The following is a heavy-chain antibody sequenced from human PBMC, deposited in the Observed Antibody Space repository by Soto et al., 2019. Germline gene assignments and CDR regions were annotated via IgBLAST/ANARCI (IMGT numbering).Heavy chain of an antibody. Sequence: GWVPESRKATRYSSFSYYINWVRQAPGQQLEWMGRIHASGCNTDYPQRFRGRISITRDTYTTNTVSLEMTSLTSDDTAVYYCARGGSTLFRVIDSWGQGTRVTVSS. CDR3: ARGGSTLFRVIDS. J-gene: IGHJ4*02. CDR2: IHASGCNT. V-gene: IGHV1-46*01. CDR1: RYSSFSYY. D-gene: IGHD3-3*01.